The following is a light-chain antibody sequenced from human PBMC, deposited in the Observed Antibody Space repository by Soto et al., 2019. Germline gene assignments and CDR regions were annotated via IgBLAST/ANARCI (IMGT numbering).Light chain of an antibody. J-gene: IGKJ1*01. CDR1: QSISSW. CDR3: QQYNTYSWT. V-gene: IGKV1-5*03. CDR2: KAS. Sequence: DIPLTQSPSTLSASVGDRVTITCRASQSISSWLAWYQQKPGKAPKLLIYKASTLESGVPSRFSGGGSGTEFTLTITSLQPDDFATYYCQQYNTYSWTFGQGTKVEI.